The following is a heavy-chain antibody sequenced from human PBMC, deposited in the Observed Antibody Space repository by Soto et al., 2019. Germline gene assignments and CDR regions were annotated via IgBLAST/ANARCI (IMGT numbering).Heavy chain of an antibody. J-gene: IGHJ4*02. CDR1: GFTFSNYW. D-gene: IGHD3-16*01. CDR2: INTDGTTT. CDR3: AKDLSWGQCDY. Sequence: EVQLVGSGGGLVQPGGSLRLSCAGSGFTFSNYWMHWVRQDPEKGLVWVSTINTDGTTTQYADSVKGRFTVTRDNAKNTLYLQMNSLRVEDTAVYFCAKDLSWGQCDYWGQGTLVTVSS. V-gene: IGHV3-74*03.